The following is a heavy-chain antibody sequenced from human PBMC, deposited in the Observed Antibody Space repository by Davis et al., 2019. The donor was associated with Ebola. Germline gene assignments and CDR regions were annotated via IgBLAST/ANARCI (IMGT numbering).Heavy chain of an antibody. V-gene: IGHV1-3*01. CDR3: ARDLYSGSYFDY. Sequence: ASVKVSCRASGYTFTSYAMHWVRQAPGQRLEWMGWINAGNGNTKYSQKFQGRVTITRDTSASTAYMELSSLRSEDTAVYYCARDLYSGSYFDYWGQGTLVTVSS. CDR1: GYTFTSYA. CDR2: INAGNGNT. D-gene: IGHD1-26*01. J-gene: IGHJ4*02.